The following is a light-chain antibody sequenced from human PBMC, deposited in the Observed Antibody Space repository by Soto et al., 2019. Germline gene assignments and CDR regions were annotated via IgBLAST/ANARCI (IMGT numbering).Light chain of an antibody. CDR2: GAS. Sequence: ETVLTQSPVTLPVSPGDRPTLSCKPSQSVTINLAWYHQRPGQVPRLLIFGASTRATGIPARFSGSGSDTEFTLTISSLQSEDFAVYYCQQSNNWPPTFGQGTKVDI. CDR3: QQSNNWPPT. J-gene: IGKJ1*01. CDR1: QSVTIN. V-gene: IGKV3-15*01.